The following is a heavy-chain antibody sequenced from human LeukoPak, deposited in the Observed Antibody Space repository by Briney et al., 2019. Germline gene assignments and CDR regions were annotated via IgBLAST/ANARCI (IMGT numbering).Heavy chain of an antibody. Sequence: GGSLRLSCAASGFTFRSYAMSWVRQAPGKGLEWVSVMSVSGGGTYYADSVKGRFTISRDNSKDTLYLQMNSLRAEDTAVYYCAKDSLSGDRFDPWGQGTLVTVSS. D-gene: IGHD4-17*01. V-gene: IGHV3-23*01. CDR2: MSVSGGGT. J-gene: IGHJ5*02. CDR3: AKDSLSGDRFDP. CDR1: GFTFRSYA.